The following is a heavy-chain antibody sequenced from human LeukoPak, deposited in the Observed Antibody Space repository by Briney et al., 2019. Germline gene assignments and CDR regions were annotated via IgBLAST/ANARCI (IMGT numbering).Heavy chain of an antibody. CDR2: INHSGST. D-gene: IGHD2-2*01. CDR1: GGSFSGYY. Sequence: SETLSLTCAVYGGSFSGYYWSWIRQPPGKGLEWIGEINHSGSTNYNPSLKSRVTISVDRSKNQFSLKLTSVTAADTAVYYCARHSTSWSPSPDYWGQGTLVIVSS. J-gene: IGHJ4*02. V-gene: IGHV4-34*01. CDR3: ARHSTSWSPSPDY.